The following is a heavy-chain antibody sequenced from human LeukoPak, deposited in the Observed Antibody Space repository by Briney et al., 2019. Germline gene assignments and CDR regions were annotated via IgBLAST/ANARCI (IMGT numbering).Heavy chain of an antibody. CDR3: ARSGAGYSNYAPRDWFDP. CDR2: INPNSGGT. Sequence: ASVKVSCKASGYTFTGYYMHWVRQAPGQGLEWMGWINPNSGGTNYAQKFQGRVTMTRDTSISTAYMELSRLRSDDTAVYYCARSGAGYSNYAPRDWFDPWGQGTLVTVSS. D-gene: IGHD4-11*01. V-gene: IGHV1-2*02. CDR1: GYTFTGYY. J-gene: IGHJ5*02.